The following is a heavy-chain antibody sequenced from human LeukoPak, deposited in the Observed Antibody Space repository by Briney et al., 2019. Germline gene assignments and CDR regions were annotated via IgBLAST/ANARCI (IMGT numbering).Heavy chain of an antibody. V-gene: IGHV4-59*01. J-gene: IGHJ3*02. D-gene: IGHD6-13*01. CDR3: ARTRSLAATGHDAFDI. CDR2: IYYSGST. CDR1: GGSISSYY. Sequence: PSETLSLTCTVSGGSISSYYWSWIRQPPGKGLEWIGYIYYSGSTNYNPSLKSRATVSVEMSKSQFSLKLSSMTAADTAVYYCARTRSLAATGHDAFDIWGLGTMVTVSS.